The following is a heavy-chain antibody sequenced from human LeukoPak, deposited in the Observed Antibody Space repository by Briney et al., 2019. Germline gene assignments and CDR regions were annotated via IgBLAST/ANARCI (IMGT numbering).Heavy chain of an antibody. CDR3: AKVKWKLIGYFDY. CDR2: LTGDGGT. D-gene: IGHD1-20*01. CDR1: GFTFTNYA. Sequence: PGGSLRLFCAASGFTFTNYAMSWVRQAPGKGLEWVSVLTGDGGTYYADSVKGRFTNSRDDSKNTLFLQMNSLRAEDTAVYFCAKVKWKLIGYFDYWGQGTLVTVSS. J-gene: IGHJ4*02. V-gene: IGHV3-23*01.